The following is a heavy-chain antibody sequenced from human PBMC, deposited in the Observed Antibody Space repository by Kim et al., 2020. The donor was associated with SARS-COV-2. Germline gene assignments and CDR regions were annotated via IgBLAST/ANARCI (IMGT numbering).Heavy chain of an antibody. J-gene: IGHJ4*02. D-gene: IGHD3-22*01. CDR2: INMNGSIT. CDR3: ARGDYYYF. Sequence: GGSLRLSCAASGFTFSGYWMHWVRQAPGKGLVWVSRINMNGSITTYGDSVKGRFTVSRDNAQNTLYLQMDSLRAEATAVYYCARGDYYYFWGQGTLVTVS. CDR1: GFTFSGYW. V-gene: IGHV3-74*01.